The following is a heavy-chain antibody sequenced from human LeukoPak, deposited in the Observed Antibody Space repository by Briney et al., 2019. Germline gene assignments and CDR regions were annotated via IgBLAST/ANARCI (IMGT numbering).Heavy chain of an antibody. CDR2: FYSSGST. D-gene: IGHD6-19*01. Sequence: PSETLSLTCSVSGGYISGSSHFWGWIRQSPGKGLEWIGAFYSSGSTSSHSSLKSRVTISVDTSRTQLSLKLDSVTDTDTAVYYCVRDGRFDSACFDSWGPGILVTVSS. CDR1: GGYISGSSHF. J-gene: IGHJ4*02. CDR3: VRDGRFDSACFDS. V-gene: IGHV4-39*07.